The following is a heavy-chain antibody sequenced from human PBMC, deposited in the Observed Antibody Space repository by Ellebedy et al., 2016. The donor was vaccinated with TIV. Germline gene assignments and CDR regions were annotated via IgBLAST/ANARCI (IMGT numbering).Heavy chain of an antibody. CDR3: ARQSIAARRGFDY. D-gene: IGHD6-6*01. CDR2: INHSGST. Sequence: MPSETLSLTCAVYGGSFSGYYWSWIRQPPGKGLEWIGEINHSGSTNYNPSLKSRVTISVDTSKNQFSLKLSSVTAADTAVYYCARQSIAARRGFDYWGQGTLVTVSS. V-gene: IGHV4-34*01. J-gene: IGHJ4*02. CDR1: GGSFSGYY.